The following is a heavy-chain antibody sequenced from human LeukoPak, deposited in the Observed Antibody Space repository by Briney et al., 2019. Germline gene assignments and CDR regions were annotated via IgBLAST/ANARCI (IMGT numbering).Heavy chain of an antibody. D-gene: IGHD3-22*01. CDR2: ISGSGGST. V-gene: IGHV3-23*01. Sequence: QPGGSLRLSCAASGFTFTYYAMSWVRQAPGKGLEWVSGISGSGGSTYYADSVKGRFTISRDNSKNTLYLQMNSLRAEDTAVYYCAKSGYDSSGYQADYWGQGTPVTVSS. CDR1: GFTFTYYA. J-gene: IGHJ4*02. CDR3: AKSGYDSSGYQADY.